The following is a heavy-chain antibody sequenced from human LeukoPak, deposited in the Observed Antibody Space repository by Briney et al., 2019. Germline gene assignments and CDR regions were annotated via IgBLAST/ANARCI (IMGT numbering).Heavy chain of an antibody. Sequence: GSLRLSCAASGFTFDDYGMSWVRQAPGKGLEWVSGINWNGGSTGYADSVKGRFTISRDNAKNSLYLQMNSLRAEDTALYYCARSGQQLVPYYYYYMDVWGKGTTVTVSS. D-gene: IGHD6-13*01. CDR3: ARSGQQLVPYYYYYMDV. J-gene: IGHJ6*03. CDR1: GFTFDDYG. CDR2: INWNGGST. V-gene: IGHV3-20*04.